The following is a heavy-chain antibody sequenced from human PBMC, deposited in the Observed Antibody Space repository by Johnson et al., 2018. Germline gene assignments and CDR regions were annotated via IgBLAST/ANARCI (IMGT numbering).Heavy chain of an antibody. Sequence: QVQLVESGGGVVQPGRSLRLSCAASGFTFSSYGMHWVRQAPGKGLEWVAVISYDGSNNYYADSVKDRFTISRDNSKNTLYLQMNSLRAEDTAVYYCAKDLSGYYYGMDVWGQGTTVTVSS. CDR3: AKDLSGYYYGMDV. CDR2: ISYDGSNN. J-gene: IGHJ6*02. D-gene: IGHD3-10*01. V-gene: IGHV3-30*18. CDR1: GFTFSSYG.